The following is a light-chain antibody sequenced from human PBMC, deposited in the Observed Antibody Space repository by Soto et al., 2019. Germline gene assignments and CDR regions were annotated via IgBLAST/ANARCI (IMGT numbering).Light chain of an antibody. J-gene: IGKJ4*01. CDR2: DAS. V-gene: IGKV3-11*01. CDR3: QQRSNWLT. Sequence: EIVLTQSPATLSLSPGERATLSCRASQSVGSYLAWYQQKPGQAPRLLIYDASNRATGIPARFSGSGSGTEFTLTISSLEPEDFEVYFCQQRSNWLTFGGGTKVEIK. CDR1: QSVGSY.